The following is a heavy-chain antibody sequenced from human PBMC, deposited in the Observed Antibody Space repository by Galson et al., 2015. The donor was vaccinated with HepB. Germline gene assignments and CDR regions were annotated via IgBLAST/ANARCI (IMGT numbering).Heavy chain of an antibody. CDR2: TYYRSKWYN. D-gene: IGHD5-18*01. CDR3: ARDQPPVDTAMVTARYYYYGMDV. V-gene: IGHV6-1*01. Sequence: CAISGDSVSSHSAAWHWIRQSPSRGLEWLGRTYYRSKWYNDYAVSVKSRITINPDTSKNQFSLQLNSVTPEDTAVYYCARDQPPVDTAMVTARYYYYGMDVWGQETTVTVPS. J-gene: IGHJ6*02. CDR1: GDSVSSHSAA.